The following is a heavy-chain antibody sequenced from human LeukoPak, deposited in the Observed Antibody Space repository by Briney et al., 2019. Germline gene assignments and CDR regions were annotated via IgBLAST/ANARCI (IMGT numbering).Heavy chain of an antibody. J-gene: IGHJ6*02. CDR3: ARDRATMVRGAYGMDV. Sequence: ASVKVSCKASGYNFNGYYMHWVRQAPGQGLEWMGRINPNSGGTNYAQKFQGRVTMTRDTSISTAYMELSRLRSDDTAVYYCARDRATMVRGAYGMDVRGQGTTVTVSS. V-gene: IGHV1-2*06. CDR2: INPNSGGT. D-gene: IGHD3-10*01. CDR1: GYNFNGYY.